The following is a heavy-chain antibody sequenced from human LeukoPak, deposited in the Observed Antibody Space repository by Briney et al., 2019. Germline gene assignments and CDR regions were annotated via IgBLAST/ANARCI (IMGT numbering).Heavy chain of an antibody. CDR2: ISAYNGNT. CDR1: GYTFTSYG. J-gene: IGHJ5*02. D-gene: IGHD4-17*01. Sequence: ASVKVSCKASGYTFTSYGISWVRQAPGQGLEWMGWISAYNGNTNYAQKLQGRVTMTTDTSTSTAYMELRSLRSDDTAVYYCARDETDQYGDYPRRFDPWGQGTLVTVSS. V-gene: IGHV1-18*01. CDR3: ARDETDQYGDYPRRFDP.